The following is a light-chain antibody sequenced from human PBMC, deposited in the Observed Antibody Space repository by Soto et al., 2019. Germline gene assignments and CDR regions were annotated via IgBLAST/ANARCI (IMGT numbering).Light chain of an antibody. Sequence: IHMTQSPSSLSASVGDRVTITCRASQSIDTYLNWYQQKPGKAPKLLIYAASSLHSGVPSRFGGSGSGTDFTLTVSSLQPEDFATYYCQQSYTTPRTFGQGTKVDIK. CDR3: QQSYTTPRT. J-gene: IGKJ1*01. CDR2: AAS. CDR1: QSIDTY. V-gene: IGKV1-39*01.